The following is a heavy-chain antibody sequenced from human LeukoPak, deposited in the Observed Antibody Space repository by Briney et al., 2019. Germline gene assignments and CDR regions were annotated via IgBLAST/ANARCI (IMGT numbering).Heavy chain of an antibody. CDR3: ARHGVTTSWFDP. V-gene: IGHV4-39*01. J-gene: IGHJ5*02. Sequence: SETLSLTCTVSGGSISSSSYYWGWIRQPPGKGLEWIGSIYYSGSTYYNPSFKSRVTISVDTSKNQFSLKLSSVTAADTAVYYCARHGVTTSWFDPWGQGTLVTVSS. CDR2: IYYSGST. CDR1: GGSISSSSYY. D-gene: IGHD4-11*01.